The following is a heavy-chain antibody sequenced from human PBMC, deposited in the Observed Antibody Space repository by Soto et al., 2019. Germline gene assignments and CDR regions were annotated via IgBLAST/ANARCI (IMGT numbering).Heavy chain of an antibody. D-gene: IGHD3-10*01. CDR2: INAGNGNT. Sequence: QVQLVQSGAEVKKPGASVKVSCKASGYTFTSYAMHWVRQAPGQRLEWMGWINAGNGNTKYSQKFQDRITITSDTSASTAYMELSSLRSEDTAVYYCARDTMVRGVFPGYWGQGTLVTVSS. CDR1: GYTFTSYA. V-gene: IGHV1-3*01. CDR3: ARDTMVRGVFPGY. J-gene: IGHJ4*02.